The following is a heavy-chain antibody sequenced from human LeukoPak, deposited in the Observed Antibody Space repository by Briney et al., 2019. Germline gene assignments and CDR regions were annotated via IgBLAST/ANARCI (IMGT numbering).Heavy chain of an antibody. CDR3: ARGRAYGTTGTTRQPPYYYMDV. J-gene: IGHJ6*03. CDR1: GGSFSGYY. V-gene: IGHV4-34*01. D-gene: IGHD1-1*01. Sequence: SETLSLPCAVYGGSFSGYYWSWIRQPPGKGPDWIGEINRSGSTNYNPSLKSRVTISVDTSKNQFSLKLSSVTAADTAVYYCARGRAYGTTGTTRQPPYYYMDVWGKGTTVTVSS. CDR2: INRSGST.